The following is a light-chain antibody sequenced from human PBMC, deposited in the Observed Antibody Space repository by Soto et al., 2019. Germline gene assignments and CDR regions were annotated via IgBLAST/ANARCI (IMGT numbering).Light chain of an antibody. CDR2: GAN. CDR3: QQTYTPPFT. CDR1: QTITFY. V-gene: IGKV1-39*01. J-gene: IGKJ2*01. Sequence: DIQMTQSPASLSAYVGDTVAITCRASQTITFYLNWYQQEPGKPPKLLIYGANTLQGGVPSRFSACGSGTDFTLTITNLHPEDFATYYCQQTYTPPFTFGQGTKLQIK.